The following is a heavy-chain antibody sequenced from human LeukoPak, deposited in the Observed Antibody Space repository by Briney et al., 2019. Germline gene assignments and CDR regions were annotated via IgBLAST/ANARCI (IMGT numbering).Heavy chain of an antibody. V-gene: IGHV3-7*01. Sequence: GGSLRLPCAASGFSFRDFWMTWVRQAPGKGLEWVANINQGGSVKYYVDSVKGRFTISRDGAESSLYVQMNSLRDEDTAVYYCARFGYSGWNLEYWGQGTLVTVSS. J-gene: IGHJ4*02. D-gene: IGHD5-12*01. CDR3: ARFGYSGWNLEY. CDR2: INQGGSVK. CDR1: GFSFRDFW.